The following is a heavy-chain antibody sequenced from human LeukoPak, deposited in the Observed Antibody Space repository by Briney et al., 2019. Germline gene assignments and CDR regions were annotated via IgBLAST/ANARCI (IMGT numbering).Heavy chain of an antibody. D-gene: IGHD6-13*01. J-gene: IGHJ4*02. V-gene: IGHV4-59*01. CDR3: ARGVYIAAAQYGY. CDR1: GGSISSYY. Sequence: SETLSLTCTVSGGSISSYYWSWIRQPPGKGLEWIGYIYYSGTTNHNPSLKSRVTVSVDTSKNQFSLKLSSVTAADTAVYYCARGVYIAAAQYGYWGQGTLVTVSS. CDR2: IYYSGTT.